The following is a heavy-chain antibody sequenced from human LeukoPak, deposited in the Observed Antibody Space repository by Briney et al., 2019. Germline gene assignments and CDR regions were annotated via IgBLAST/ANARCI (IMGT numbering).Heavy chain of an antibody. CDR2: IWYDGSNK. J-gene: IGHJ6*04. CDR1: GFTFSSYG. D-gene: IGHD4-23*01. CDR3: ARDAVTKYYYGMDV. V-gene: IGHV3-33*01. Sequence: GGSLRLSCAASGFTFSSYGMHWVRQAPGKGLEGVAVIWYDGSNKYYADSVKGRFTISRDNAKNSLYLQMNSLRAEDTAVYYCARDAVTKYYYGMDVWGKGTTVTVSS.